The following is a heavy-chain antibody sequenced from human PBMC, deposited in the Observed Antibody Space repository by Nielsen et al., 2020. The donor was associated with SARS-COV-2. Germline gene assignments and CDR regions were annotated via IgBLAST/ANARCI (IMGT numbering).Heavy chain of an antibody. CDR1: GFTFDDYA. J-gene: IGHJ4*02. CDR2: ISWNSGSI. CDR3: AKEIGIVGATMDY. Sequence: SLKISCAASGFTFDDYAMHWVRQAPGKGLEWVSGISWNSGSIGYADSVKGRFTTSRDNSKNTLYLQMNSLRAEDTAVYYCAKEIGIVGATMDYWGQGTLVTVSS. V-gene: IGHV3-9*01. D-gene: IGHD1-26*01.